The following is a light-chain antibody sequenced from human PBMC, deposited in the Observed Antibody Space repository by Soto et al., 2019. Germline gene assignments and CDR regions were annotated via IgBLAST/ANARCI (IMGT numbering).Light chain of an antibody. CDR1: QSVRSN. J-gene: IGKJ1*01. CDR3: QQYNDWPLT. CDR2: GAF. Sequence: EIVMTQSPVTLSVSTGERATLSCRASQSVRSNLAWYQQKPGQAPSLLIYGAFTRATGIPTRFSGTGSGTEFTLTISSLQSEDFALYYCQQYNDWPLTFGQGTKVEV. V-gene: IGKV3-15*01.